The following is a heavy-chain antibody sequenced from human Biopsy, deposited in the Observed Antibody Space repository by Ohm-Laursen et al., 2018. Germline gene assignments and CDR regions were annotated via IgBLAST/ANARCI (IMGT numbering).Heavy chain of an antibody. V-gene: IGHV4-59*02. CDR2: IYYSVMT. D-gene: IGHD4-11*01. CDR3: ARDSGILNYGNFKYYHYYGMDV. J-gene: IGHJ6*02. Sequence: GTLSLTCTVSGDPVTKYYWSWVRQPPGKGLEWIGHIYYSVMTNYNPSLQSRVSISVDTSRNQASLTLSSVTAADTAVYYCARDSGILNYGNFKYYHYYGMDVWGQGTKVTVSS. CDR1: GDPVTKYY.